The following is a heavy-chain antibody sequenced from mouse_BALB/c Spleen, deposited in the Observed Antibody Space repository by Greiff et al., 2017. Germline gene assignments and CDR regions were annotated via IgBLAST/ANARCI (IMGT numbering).Heavy chain of an antibody. D-gene: IGHD1-1*01. J-gene: IGHJ2*01. CDR1: GDSITSGY. V-gene: IGHV3-8*02. CDR2: ISYSGST. CDR3: ARSLYGSSRYYFDY. Sequence: EVKLVESGPSLVKPSQTLSLTCSVTGDSITSGYWNWIRKFPGNKLEYMGYISYSGSTYYNPSLKSRISITRDTSKNQYYLQLNSVTTEDTATYYCARSLYGSSRYYFDYWGQGTTLTVSS.